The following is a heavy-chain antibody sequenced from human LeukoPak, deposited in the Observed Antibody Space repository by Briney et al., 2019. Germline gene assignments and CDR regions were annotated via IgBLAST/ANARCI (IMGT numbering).Heavy chain of an antibody. CDR1: GGTFSSYA. J-gene: IGHJ4*02. V-gene: IGHV1-69*13. CDR2: IIPIFGTA. D-gene: IGHD2-21*02. CDR3: ARSGGAYCGGDCYSDY. Sequence: ASVKVSCKASGGTFSSYAISWVRQAPGQGLEWMGGIIPIFGTANYAQKFQGRVTITADESTSTAYMELSSLRSEDTAVYYCARSGGAYCGGDCYSDYWGQGTLVTVSS.